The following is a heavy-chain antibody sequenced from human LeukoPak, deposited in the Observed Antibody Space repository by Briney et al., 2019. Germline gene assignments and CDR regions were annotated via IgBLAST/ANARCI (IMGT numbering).Heavy chain of an antibody. V-gene: IGHV4-39*01. CDR2: IYYSRST. D-gene: IGHD3-22*01. CDR1: GASISSTTYY. J-gene: IGHJ4*02. Sequence: SETLSLTCTVSGASISSTTYYWGWIRQPPGKGLEWIVSIYYSRSTYYNPSLKSRITISVNTSKSQFSLKLSSVTAADTAVYYCARQSKTYYYDSSGWIDYWGQGTLVTASS. CDR3: ARQSKTYYYDSSGWIDY.